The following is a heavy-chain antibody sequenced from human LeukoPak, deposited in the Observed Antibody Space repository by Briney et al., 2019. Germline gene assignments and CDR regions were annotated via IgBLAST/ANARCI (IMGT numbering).Heavy chain of an antibody. D-gene: IGHD2-21*02. Sequence: SVKVSCKASGGTFSSYAISWVRQAPGQGLEWMGGIIPIFGTANYAQKFQGRVTITADESTSTAYMELSSLRSEDTAVYYCARSSRGMVVTAIDFDYWGQGTLVTVSS. CDR3: ARSSRGMVVTAIDFDY. CDR2: IIPIFGTA. CDR1: GGTFSSYA. V-gene: IGHV1-69*01. J-gene: IGHJ4*02.